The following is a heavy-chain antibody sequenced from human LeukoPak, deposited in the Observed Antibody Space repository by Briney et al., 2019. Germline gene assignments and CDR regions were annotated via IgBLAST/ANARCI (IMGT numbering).Heavy chain of an antibody. J-gene: IGHJ4*02. V-gene: IGHV3-66*01. CDR1: GFTVSSNY. D-gene: IGHD3-10*01. Sequence: PGGSLRLSCAASGFTVSSNYMSWVRQAPGKGLEWVSVIYSGGSTYYADSVKGRFTISRGNSKNTLYLQMNSLRAEDTAVYYCARVRLNYYGSGSYYDYWGQGTLVTVSS. CDR3: ARVRLNYYGSGSYYDY. CDR2: IYSGGST.